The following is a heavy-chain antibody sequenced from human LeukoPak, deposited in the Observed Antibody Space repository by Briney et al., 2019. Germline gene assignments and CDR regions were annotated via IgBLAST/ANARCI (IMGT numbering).Heavy chain of an antibody. J-gene: IGHJ4*01. Sequence: ETLSLTCTVSGGSISSYYWSWIRQPPGKGLEEIGYIYYTGSTNYNPSLKSRVTISVDTSKNQISLKMSSVTAADTAVYYCARGEGARDGYNYAGPFYFDYWGHGTLVTVSS. V-gene: IGHV4-59*12. CDR1: GGSISSYY. D-gene: IGHD5-24*01. CDR2: IYYTGST. CDR3: ARGEGARDGYNYAGPFYFDY.